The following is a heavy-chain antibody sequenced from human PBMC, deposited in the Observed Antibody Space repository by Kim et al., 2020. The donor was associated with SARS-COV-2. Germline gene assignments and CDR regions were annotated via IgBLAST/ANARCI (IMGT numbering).Heavy chain of an antibody. J-gene: IGHJ5*02. Sequence: ARGRYTVSRGKSKNTLYLQMNSLRAEDTAVYYCAKNYYGSGSYSPNWFDPWGQGTLVTVSS. CDR3: AKNYYGSGSYSPNWFDP. V-gene: IGHV3-23*01. D-gene: IGHD3-10*01.